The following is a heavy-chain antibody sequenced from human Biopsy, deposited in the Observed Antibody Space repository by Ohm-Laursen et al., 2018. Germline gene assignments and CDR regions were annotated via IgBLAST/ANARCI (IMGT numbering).Heavy chain of an antibody. CDR1: GFTLSRYG. Sequence: SLRLSCTAPGFTLSRYGMNWVRQTPGKGLEWVSTISSSSDNIYYVDSVKSRFTISRDNAKNSLYLQMNSLRAEDTAVYYCARSRGSSGIATIYYYGMDVWGQGTTVTVSS. V-gene: IGHV3-21*01. CDR3: ARSRGSSGIATIYYYGMDV. D-gene: IGHD3-10*01. CDR2: ISSSSDNI. J-gene: IGHJ6*02.